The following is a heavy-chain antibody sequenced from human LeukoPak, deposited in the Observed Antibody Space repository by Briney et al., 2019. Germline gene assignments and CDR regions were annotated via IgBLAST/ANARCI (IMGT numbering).Heavy chain of an antibody. CDR3: AITMIVVVSDDAFDI. Sequence: ASVKVSCKASGYTFTGYYMHWVRQAPGQGLEWMGWISPNSGGTNYAQKFQGRVTMTRDTSISTAYMELSRLRSDDTAVYYCAITMIVVVSDDAFDIWGQGTMVTVSS. D-gene: IGHD3-22*01. J-gene: IGHJ3*02. CDR2: ISPNSGGT. V-gene: IGHV1-2*02. CDR1: GYTFTGYY.